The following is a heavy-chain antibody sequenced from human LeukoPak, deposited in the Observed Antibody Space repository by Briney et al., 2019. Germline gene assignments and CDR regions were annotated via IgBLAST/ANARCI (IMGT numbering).Heavy chain of an antibody. J-gene: IGHJ4*02. V-gene: IGHV3-21*01. CDR3: ANYATVTAGGY. Sequence: KTGGSLRLSCAASGFTFSSYSMNWVRQAPGKGLEWVSSISSSSSYIYYADSVKGRFTVSRDNAKNTLYLQMNSLRVEDTAVYYCANYATVTAGGYWGQGTLVTVSS. D-gene: IGHD2-21*02. CDR2: ISSSSSYI. CDR1: GFTFSSYS.